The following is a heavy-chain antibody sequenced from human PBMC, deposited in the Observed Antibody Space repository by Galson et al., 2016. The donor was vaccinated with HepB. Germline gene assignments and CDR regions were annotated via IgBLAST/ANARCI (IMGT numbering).Heavy chain of an antibody. CDR1: GFSFRTYA. CDR3: VKATYCYSTSCYHPNWFDT. V-gene: IGHV3-64D*06. J-gene: IGHJ5*02. Sequence: SLRLSCAASGFSFRTYAMHWVRQTPGKTLEYVSTISINGGSTHYADSVKGRFTISRDNSKNTLFLQMSSLRPEDTAIYYCVKATYCYSTSCYHPNWFDTWGQGTLVTVSS. CDR2: ISINGGST. D-gene: IGHD2-2*01.